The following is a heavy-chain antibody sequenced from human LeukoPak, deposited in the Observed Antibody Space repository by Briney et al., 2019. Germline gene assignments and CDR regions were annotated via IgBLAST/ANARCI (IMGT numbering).Heavy chain of an antibody. CDR3: AKVAQDIVVVPAAISYFDY. V-gene: IGHV3-23*01. J-gene: IGHJ4*02. Sequence: GGSLRLSCAASGFTFSSYAMSWVRQAPGKGLEWVSAISGSGGSTYYADSVKGRFTISRDNSKNTLYLQMNSLRAEDTAVYYCAKVAQDIVVVPAAISYFDYWGQGTLVTVSS. CDR2: ISGSGGST. D-gene: IGHD2-2*01. CDR1: GFTFSSYA.